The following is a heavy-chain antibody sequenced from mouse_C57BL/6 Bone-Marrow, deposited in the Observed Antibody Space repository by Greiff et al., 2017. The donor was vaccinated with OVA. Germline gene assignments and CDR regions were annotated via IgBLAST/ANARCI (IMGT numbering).Heavy chain of an antibody. V-gene: IGHV1-64*01. CDR1: GYTFTRYW. CDR2: IHPNSGST. J-gene: IGHJ2*01. CDR3: TRNNGGEGHY. Sequence: QVQLQQPGAELVKPGASVKLSCKASGYTFTRYWMPWVQQRPGQGLEWIGMIHPNSGSTNYHEKFKSKATLTVDKSSSTAYMQLSSLTSEASAVYCCTRNNGGEGHYWGQGTTLTVSS. D-gene: IGHD1-2*01.